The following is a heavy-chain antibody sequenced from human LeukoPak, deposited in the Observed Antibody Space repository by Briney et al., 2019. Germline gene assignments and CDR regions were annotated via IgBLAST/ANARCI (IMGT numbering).Heavy chain of an antibody. J-gene: IGHJ3*02. CDR3: ARGGLFAFDI. V-gene: IGHV4-59*01. Sequence: SETLSLTCTISGGSINNYYWSWIRQSPEKGLELIGYIYSTGITNYNPSLKSRVAISVDTSRNQFSLRPTSVTAADTAIFYCARGGLFAFDIWGQGTTVIVSS. CDR2: IYSTGIT. CDR1: GGSINNYY.